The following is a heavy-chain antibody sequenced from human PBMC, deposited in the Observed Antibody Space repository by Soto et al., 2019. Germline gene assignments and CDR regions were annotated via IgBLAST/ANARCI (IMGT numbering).Heavy chain of an antibody. CDR3: ARHSSQNFDWLEY. Sequence: SETMSLTCTVSGGSISPYYWSWVRQPPGKGLEWIAFIFYSGSTNYNPSLKSRVTISVDTSKNQFSLKLTSVTAADTAVYYCARHSSQNFDWLEYWGQGTLVTVSS. V-gene: IGHV4-59*08. CDR1: GGSISPYY. CDR2: IFYSGST. J-gene: IGHJ4*02. D-gene: IGHD3-9*01.